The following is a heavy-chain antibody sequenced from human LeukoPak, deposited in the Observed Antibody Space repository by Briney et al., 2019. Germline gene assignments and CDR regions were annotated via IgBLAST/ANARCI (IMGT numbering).Heavy chain of an antibody. CDR1: GYTLTELS. CDR3: ATSRPTTGTTWPHPDAFDI. Sequence: ASVKVSCKVSGYTLTELSMHWVRQAPGKGLEWMRGFDPEDGETIYAQKFQGRVTMTEDTSTDTAYMELSSLRSEDTAVYYCATSRPTTGTTWPHPDAFDIWGQGTMVTVSS. J-gene: IGHJ3*02. V-gene: IGHV1-24*01. D-gene: IGHD1-1*01. CDR2: FDPEDGET.